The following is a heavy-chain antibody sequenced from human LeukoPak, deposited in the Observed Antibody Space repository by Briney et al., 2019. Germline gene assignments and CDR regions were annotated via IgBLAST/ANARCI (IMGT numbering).Heavy chain of an antibody. Sequence: PSETLSLSCTVSGGSISSGPYYWGSIRQHPGKGLEWIGYIYYSGSTYYNPSLKSRVTISVDTSKNQFSLKLSSVTAADTAVYYCARDRRWPQTIFNYWGQATLVTVSS. D-gene: IGHD4-23*01. J-gene: IGHJ4*02. CDR1: GGSISSGPYY. V-gene: IGHV4-31*03. CDR2: IYYSGST. CDR3: ARDRRWPQTIFNY.